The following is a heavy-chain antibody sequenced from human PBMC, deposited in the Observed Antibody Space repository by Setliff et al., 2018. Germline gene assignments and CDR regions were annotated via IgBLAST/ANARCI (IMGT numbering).Heavy chain of an antibody. CDR1: GGSISNYD. V-gene: IGHV4-4*07. CDR3: ARKGISALSGAFDM. D-gene: IGHD1-26*01. J-gene: IGHJ3*02. CDR2: IYTSGST. Sequence: PSETLSLTCNVSGGSISNYDWSWIRQPAGKGLEWIGRIYTSGSTNYNPSLKSRVTMSVDTSKNQFSLKLSSVTAADTAVYYCARKGISALSGAFDMWGQGTMVTVSS.